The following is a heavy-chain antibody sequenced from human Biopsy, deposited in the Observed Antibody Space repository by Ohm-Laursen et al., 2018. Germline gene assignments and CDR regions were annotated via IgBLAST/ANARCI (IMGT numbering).Heavy chain of an antibody. V-gene: IGHV3-9*01. CDR3: AKASGYSSGWPIDY. Sequence: SLRLSCAASGFTFENYAMNWVRQAPGKGLEWVSGISWNSGSVVYADSVKGRFTISRDNAKNSLYLQMHSLRAKDTAFYYCAKASGYSSGWPIDYWGQGNLVTVSS. CDR2: ISWNSGSV. J-gene: IGHJ4*02. CDR1: GFTFENYA. D-gene: IGHD6-19*01.